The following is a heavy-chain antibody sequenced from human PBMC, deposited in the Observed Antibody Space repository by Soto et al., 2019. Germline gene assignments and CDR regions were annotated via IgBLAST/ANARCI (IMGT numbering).Heavy chain of an antibody. J-gene: IGHJ6*02. CDR3: ARRKGQAASNLGGYYYYGMDV. Sequence: QVQLVQSGAEVKKPGASVKVSCKASGYTFTSYGISWVRHAPGQGLEWMGWISAYNGNTNYAQKLQGRVTMTTDTSTSTAYMELRSMRSDDTAVYYCARRKGQAASNLGGYYYYGMDVWGQGTTVTVSS. CDR1: GYTFTSYG. D-gene: IGHD6-13*01. CDR2: ISAYNGNT. V-gene: IGHV1-18*01.